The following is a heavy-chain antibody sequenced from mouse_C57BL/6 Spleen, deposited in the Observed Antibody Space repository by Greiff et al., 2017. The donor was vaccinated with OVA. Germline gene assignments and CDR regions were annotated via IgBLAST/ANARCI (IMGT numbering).Heavy chain of an antibody. CDR2: IYPGSGNT. CDR1: GYTFTDYY. Sequence: QVHVKQSGAELVRPGASVKLSCKASGYTFTDYYINWVKQRPGQGLEWIARIYPGSGNTYYNEKFKGKATLTAEKSSSTAYMQLSSLTSEDSAVYFCARGKLAGGFAYWGQGTLVTVSA. V-gene: IGHV1-76*01. J-gene: IGHJ3*01. CDR3: ARGKLAGGFAY. D-gene: IGHD4-1*01.